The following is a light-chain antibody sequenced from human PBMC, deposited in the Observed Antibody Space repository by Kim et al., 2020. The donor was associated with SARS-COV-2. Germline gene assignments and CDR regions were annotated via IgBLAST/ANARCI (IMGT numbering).Light chain of an antibody. CDR1: SSDSGSNT. CDR2: SNV. J-gene: IGLJ3*02. V-gene: IGLV1-44*01. CDR3: ASWDDSLSGWV. Sequence: GERVTIACSGSSSDSGSNTVTWYQQFPGTTPKLLIYSNVQRPSGVPDRFSGSKSGTSASLAISGLQSEDEADYYCASWDDSLSGWVFGGGTQLTVL.